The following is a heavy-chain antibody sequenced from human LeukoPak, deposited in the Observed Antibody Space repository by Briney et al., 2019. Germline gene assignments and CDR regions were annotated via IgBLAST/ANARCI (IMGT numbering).Heavy chain of an antibody. CDR2: IYISGST. J-gene: IGHJ4*02. D-gene: IGHD2-15*01. V-gene: IGHV4-61*02. CDR3: ARNSCSGGSCYENRGYFDY. CDR1: GGSISSGSYY. Sequence: SETLSLTCTVSGGSISSGSYYWSWLRQPAGKGLEWIGRIYISGSTNYNPSLKSRVTISVDTSKNQFSLKLSSVTAADTAVYYCARNSCSGGSCYENRGYFDYWGQGTLVTVSS.